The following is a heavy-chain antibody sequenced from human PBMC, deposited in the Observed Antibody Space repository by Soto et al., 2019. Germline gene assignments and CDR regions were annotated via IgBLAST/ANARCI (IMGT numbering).Heavy chain of an antibody. CDR1: GFTFSSYG. J-gene: IGHJ4*02. CDR3: ARVGGFGATTIDY. CDR2: ISDNGGST. V-gene: IGHV3-23*01. D-gene: IGHD3-10*01. Sequence: PGGSLRLSCAASGFTFSSYGMHWVRQAPGEGLEWVSSISDNGGSTYYTDSVKGRFTISRDNSKSTLYLQMNSLRGEDTAIYYCARVGGFGATTIDYWGQGTLVTVSS.